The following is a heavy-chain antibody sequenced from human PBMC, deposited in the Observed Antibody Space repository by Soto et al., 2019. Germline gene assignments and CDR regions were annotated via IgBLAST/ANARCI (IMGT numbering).Heavy chain of an antibody. CDR1: GGSISSSSYY. CDR2: IYYSGST. J-gene: IGHJ6*02. CDR3: ARLSYSNNYYYYGMDV. D-gene: IGHD4-4*01. V-gene: IGHV4-39*01. Sequence: PSETLSLTCTVSGGSISSSSYYWGWIRQPPGKGLEWIESIYYSGSTYYNTSLKSRVTISVDTSKNQFSLKLSSVTAADTAVYYCARLSYSNNYYYYGMDVWGQGTTVTVSS.